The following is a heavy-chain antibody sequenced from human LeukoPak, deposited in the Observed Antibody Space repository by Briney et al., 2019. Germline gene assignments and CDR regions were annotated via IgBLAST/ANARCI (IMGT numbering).Heavy chain of an antibody. J-gene: IGHJ3*02. CDR1: GFSFSSYG. CDR2: IPRDGSYE. CDR3: AKDRAAAGFPDAFDI. V-gene: IGHV3-30*02. Sequence: PGGSLRLSCAASGFSFSSYGMHWVRLAPGRGLEWVAFIPRDGSYEKYADSVKGRFAISRDNSKSTLYLHMNSLRAEDTAVYYCAKDRAAAGFPDAFDIWGQGTMVTVSS. D-gene: IGHD6-13*01.